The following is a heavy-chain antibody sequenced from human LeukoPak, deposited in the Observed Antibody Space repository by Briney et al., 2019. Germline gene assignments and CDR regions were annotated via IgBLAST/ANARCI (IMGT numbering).Heavy chain of an antibody. Sequence: KPSETLSLTCTVSGGSISSYYWSWIRQPPGKGLEWIGYIYYSGSTNYNPSLKSRVTISVDTSKNQFSLKLSSVTAADTAVYYCAKSSGSYYNVDFDYWGQGTLVTVSS. V-gene: IGHV4-59*01. CDR2: IYYSGST. J-gene: IGHJ4*02. D-gene: IGHD3-10*01. CDR3: AKSSGSYYNVDFDY. CDR1: GGSISSYY.